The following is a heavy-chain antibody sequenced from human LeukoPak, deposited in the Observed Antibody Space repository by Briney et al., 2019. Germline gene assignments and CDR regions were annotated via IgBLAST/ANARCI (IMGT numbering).Heavy chain of an antibody. J-gene: IGHJ4*02. CDR2: INSDGSST. D-gene: IGHD2-21*02. CDR3: AKDICGGDCYLFDY. CDR1: GFTFSSYW. V-gene: IGHV3-74*01. Sequence: GGSLRLSCAASGFTFSSYWMHWVRQAPGKGLVWVSRINSDGSSTSYADSVKGRFTISRDNAKNTLYLQMNSLRAEDTAVYYCAKDICGGDCYLFDYWGQGTLVTVSS.